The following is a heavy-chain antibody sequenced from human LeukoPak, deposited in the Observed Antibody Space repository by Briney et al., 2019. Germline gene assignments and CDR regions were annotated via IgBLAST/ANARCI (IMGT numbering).Heavy chain of an antibody. CDR1: GFTFSSYA. D-gene: IGHD3-22*01. CDR2: ISYDGSNK. J-gene: IGHJ4*02. Sequence: GGSLRLSCAASGFTFSSYAMHWVRQAPGKGLEWVAVISYDGSNKYYADSVKGRFTISRDNSKNTLYLQMNSLRAEDTAVYYCARDSDSSGYSDYWGQGTLVTVSS. CDR3: ARDSDSSGYSDY. V-gene: IGHV3-30-3*01.